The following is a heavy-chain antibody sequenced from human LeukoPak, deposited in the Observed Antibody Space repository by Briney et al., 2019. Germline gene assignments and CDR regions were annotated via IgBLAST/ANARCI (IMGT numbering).Heavy chain of an antibody. D-gene: IGHD2/OR15-2a*01. CDR2: INHSGST. J-gene: IGHJ4*02. CDR3: ASLIRDY. V-gene: IGHV4-34*01. CDR1: GGSISSYY. Sequence: SETLSLTCTVSGGSISSYYWSWIRQPPGKGLEWIGEINHSGSTNYNPSLKSRVTISVDTSKNQFSLKLSSVTAADTAVYYCASLIRDYWGQGTLVTVSS.